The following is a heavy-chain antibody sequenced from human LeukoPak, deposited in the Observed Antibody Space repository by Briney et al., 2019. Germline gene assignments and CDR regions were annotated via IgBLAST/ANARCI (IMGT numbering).Heavy chain of an antibody. Sequence: GGSLRLSCAPSGFTFDNFAMTWVRQAPGKGLEWVSEITGSGGSTYYADSVKGRFTISRDNSKNTLYLQMNSLRAEDTAIYYCARELFNFDYWGQGTLVTVSS. J-gene: IGHJ4*02. CDR2: ITGSGGST. CDR3: ARELFNFDY. D-gene: IGHD3-10*01. CDR1: GFTFDNFA. V-gene: IGHV3-23*01.